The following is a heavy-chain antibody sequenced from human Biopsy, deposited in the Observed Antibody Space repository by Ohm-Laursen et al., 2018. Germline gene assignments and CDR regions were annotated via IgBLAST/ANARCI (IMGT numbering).Heavy chain of an antibody. D-gene: IGHD5-24*01. CDR3: ARAGVGSDGTDSYYYGMDV. CDR1: GYTFAGYY. J-gene: IGHJ6*02. Sequence: GASVKVSCKASGYTFAGYYLHWVRQAPGQGLEWMGVISPIGATTSFSQKFQGRITMTRDTSTGTVYMDLNSLGSEDTAVYYCARAGVGSDGTDSYYYGMDVWGPGTTVTVSS. CDR2: ISPIGATT. V-gene: IGHV1-46*01.